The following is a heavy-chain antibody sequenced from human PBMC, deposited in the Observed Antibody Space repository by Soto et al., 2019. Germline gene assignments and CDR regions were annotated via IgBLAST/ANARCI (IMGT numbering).Heavy chain of an antibody. CDR3: ARDPGDDSSGYYSYYGMDV. J-gene: IGHJ6*02. Sequence: ASVKVSCKASGYTFTSYGISWVRQAPGQGLEWMGWISAYNGNTNYAQKLQGRVTMTTDTSTSTAYMELRSLRSDDTAVYYCARDPGDDSSGYYSYYGMDVWGQGTTVTLSS. V-gene: IGHV1-18*04. D-gene: IGHD3-22*01. CDR2: ISAYNGNT. CDR1: GYTFTSYG.